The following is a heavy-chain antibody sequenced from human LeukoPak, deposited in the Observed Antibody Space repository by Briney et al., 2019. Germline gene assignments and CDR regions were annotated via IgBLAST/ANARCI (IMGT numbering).Heavy chain of an antibody. CDR1: GGTFSSYA. CDR2: IIRIFGTA. V-gene: IGHV1-69*13. D-gene: IGHD1-26*01. J-gene: IGHJ4*02. CDR3: AKDTGILGARQGIDY. Sequence: SVKVSCKASGGTFSSYAISWVRQAPGQGLEWMGGIIRIFGTANYAQKFQGRVTITADESTSTAYMELSSLRSEDTALYYCAKDTGILGARQGIDYWGQGTLVTVSS.